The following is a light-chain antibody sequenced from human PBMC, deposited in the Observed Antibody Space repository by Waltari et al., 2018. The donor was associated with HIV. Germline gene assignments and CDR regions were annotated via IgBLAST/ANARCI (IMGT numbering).Light chain of an antibody. CDR3: HQYGSSPLT. V-gene: IGKV3-20*01. J-gene: IGKJ4*01. CDR2: GAT. CDR1: ERVVNNY. Sequence: EIVLTQSPDALSLSPGERATLSCRASERVVNNYLAWYQQKLGQAPRLLIYGATNRATGTPDRFSGSESGTDFTLTIGRLEAEDFAVYYCHQYGSSPLTFGGGSRVEI.